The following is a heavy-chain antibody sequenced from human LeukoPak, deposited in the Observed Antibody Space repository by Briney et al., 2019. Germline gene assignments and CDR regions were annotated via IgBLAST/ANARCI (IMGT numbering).Heavy chain of an antibody. V-gene: IGHV3-7*03. Sequence: GGSLRLSCAASEFTFSSYWMSWVRQAPGKGLEWVANIKEDGSEKYYVDSVKGRFTISRDNARNSLYLQMNSLRAGDTAVYYCARDKAYSSSWYGYDYWGQGTLVTVSS. CDR3: ARDKAYSSSWYGYDY. J-gene: IGHJ4*02. CDR2: IKEDGSEK. CDR1: EFTFSSYW. D-gene: IGHD6-13*01.